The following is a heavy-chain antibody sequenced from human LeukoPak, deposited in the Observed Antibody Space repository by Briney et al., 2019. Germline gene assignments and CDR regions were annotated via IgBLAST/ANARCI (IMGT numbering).Heavy chain of an antibody. CDR2: IYYSGST. Sequence: SETLSLTCTVSGGSISSSSYYWGWIRQPPGKGLEWIGSIYYSGSTYYNPSLKSRVTISVDTSKNQFSLKLSSVTAADTAVYYCARLLGYCSSTSCPKGPWFDPWGQGTLVTVSS. CDR3: ARLLGYCSSTSCPKGPWFDP. J-gene: IGHJ5*02. V-gene: IGHV4-39*01. D-gene: IGHD2-2*01. CDR1: GGSISSSSYY.